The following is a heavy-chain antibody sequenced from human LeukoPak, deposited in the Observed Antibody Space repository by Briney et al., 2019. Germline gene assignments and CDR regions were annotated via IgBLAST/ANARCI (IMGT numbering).Heavy chain of an antibody. V-gene: IGHV3-30-3*01. CDR1: GFTFSSYA. Sequence: GGSLRLSCAASGFTFSSYAMHWVRQAPGKGLEWVAVISYDGSNKYYADSVKGRFTISRDNSKNTLYLQMNSLRAEGTAVYYCASEGSGWYDDAFDIWGQGTMVTVSS. CDR2: ISYDGSNK. D-gene: IGHD6-19*01. J-gene: IGHJ3*02. CDR3: ASEGSGWYDDAFDI.